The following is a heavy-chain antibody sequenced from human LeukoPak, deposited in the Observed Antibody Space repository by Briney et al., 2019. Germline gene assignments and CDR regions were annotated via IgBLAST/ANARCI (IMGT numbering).Heavy chain of an antibody. D-gene: IGHD3-10*02. V-gene: IGHV3-7*01. CDR1: GFTFSSYE. CDR3: AELGITMIGGV. J-gene: IGHJ6*04. CDR2: IDQDGSEK. Sequence: GGSLRLSCAASGFTFSSYEMNWVRQAPGKGLEWVANIDQDGSEKYYVDSVKGRFTISRDNAKNSLYLQMNSLRAEDTAVYYCAELGITMIGGVWGKGTTVTISS.